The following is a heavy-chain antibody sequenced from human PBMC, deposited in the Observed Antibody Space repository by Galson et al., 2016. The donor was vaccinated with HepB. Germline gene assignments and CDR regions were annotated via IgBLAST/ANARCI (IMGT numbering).Heavy chain of an antibody. CDR2: MNPNSGNT. D-gene: IGHD6-6*01. CDR1: GYTFTSYD. J-gene: IGHJ4*02. CDR3: ARPEDSSSSGANRFDY. Sequence: SVKVSCKASGYTFTSYDINWVRQATGQGLEWMGWMNPNSGNTGYAQKFQGRVTMTRNTSISTAYMELSSLRSEDTAVYYCARPEDSSSSGANRFDYWGQGTLVTVSS. V-gene: IGHV1-8*01.